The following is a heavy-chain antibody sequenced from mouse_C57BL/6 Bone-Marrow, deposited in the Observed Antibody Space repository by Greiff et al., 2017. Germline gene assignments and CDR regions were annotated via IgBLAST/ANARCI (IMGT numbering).Heavy chain of an antibody. Sequence: QVQLQQPGAELVMPGASVKLSCKASGYTFTSYWMHWVKQRPGQGLEWIGDIDPSDSYTYYNQKFKGKSTLTVDKSSSTAYMQLSSLTSEDSAVYYGARSGDYDLYAMDYWGQGTSVTVSS. CDR3: ARSGDYDLYAMDY. D-gene: IGHD2-4*01. J-gene: IGHJ4*01. CDR1: GYTFTSYW. CDR2: IDPSDSYT. V-gene: IGHV1-69*01.